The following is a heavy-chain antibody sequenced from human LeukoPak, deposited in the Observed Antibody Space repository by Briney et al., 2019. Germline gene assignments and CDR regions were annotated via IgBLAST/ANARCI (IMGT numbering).Heavy chain of an antibody. D-gene: IGHD3-16*01. Sequence: SETLSLTCTVSGGSISSGGYYWGWIRQHPGKGLEWFGYIYYSGSTYYNPSLKSRVTISVDTSKNQFSLKLSSVTAADTAVYYCARDGLHWFDPWGQGTLVTVSS. CDR3: ARDGLHWFDP. CDR1: GGSISSGGYY. V-gene: IGHV4-31*03. CDR2: IYYSGST. J-gene: IGHJ5*02.